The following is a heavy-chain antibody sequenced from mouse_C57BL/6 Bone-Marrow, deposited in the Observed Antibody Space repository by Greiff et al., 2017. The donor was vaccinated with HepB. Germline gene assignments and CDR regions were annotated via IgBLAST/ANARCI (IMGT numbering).Heavy chain of an antibody. V-gene: IGHV1-9*01. CDR3: ARLRVYYDYDDGYYYAMDY. CDR2: ILPGSAST. CDR1: GYTFTGYW. J-gene: IGHJ4*01. Sequence: QVQLQQSGAELMKPGASVKLSCKATGYTFTGYWIEWVKQRPGHGLEWIGEILPGSASTNYNEKFKGKATFTADTSSNTAYMQLSSLTTEDSAIYYCARLRVYYDYDDGYYYAMDYWGQGTSVTVSS. D-gene: IGHD2-4*01.